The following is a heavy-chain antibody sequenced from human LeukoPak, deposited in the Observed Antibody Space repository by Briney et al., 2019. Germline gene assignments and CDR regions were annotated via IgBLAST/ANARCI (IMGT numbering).Heavy chain of an antibody. Sequence: GGSLRLSCAASGFTFSNYGMHWVRQVPGKGLEWVSYISTSGSTIYYADSVKGRFTISRDNAKNSLYLQMNSLRAEDTAVYYCARVSRDGIDYWGQGTLVTVSS. D-gene: IGHD1-14*01. CDR2: ISTSGSTI. CDR1: GFTFSNYG. V-gene: IGHV3-48*04. J-gene: IGHJ4*02. CDR3: ARVSRDGIDY.